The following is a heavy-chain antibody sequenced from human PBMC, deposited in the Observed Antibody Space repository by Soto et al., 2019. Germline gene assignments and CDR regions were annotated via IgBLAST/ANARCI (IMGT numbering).Heavy chain of an antibody. Sequence: QVQLVQSGTEVKKPGSSLKVSCKASGGTFSSYAISWVRQAPGQGLEWMGGIIPIFGTTNYAEKFRGRVSITVDESTSTAYVELSSLRSDVTAVYYCAGSFKSGSVTFAAFAIWGQGTMVTVSS. J-gene: IGHJ3*02. V-gene: IGHV1-69*01. CDR1: GGTFSSYA. CDR3: AGSFKSGSVTFAAFAI. CDR2: IIPIFGTT. D-gene: IGHD4-17*01.